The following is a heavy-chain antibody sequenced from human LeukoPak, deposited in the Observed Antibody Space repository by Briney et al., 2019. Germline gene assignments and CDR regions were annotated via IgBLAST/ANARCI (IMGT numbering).Heavy chain of an antibody. CDR3: VRDRFFYDSRGHRVFDY. J-gene: IGHJ4*02. V-gene: IGHV3-7*01. CDR1: GFTFSSYW. CDR2: IKQDGSEK. Sequence: GGSLRLSCAASGFTFSSYWKSWVRQAPGKGLEWVANIKQDGSEKYYVDSVKGRFTISRDNAKNSLYLQMNSLRAEDTAVYYCVRDRFFYDSRGHRVFDYWGQGTLVTVSS. D-gene: IGHD3-22*01.